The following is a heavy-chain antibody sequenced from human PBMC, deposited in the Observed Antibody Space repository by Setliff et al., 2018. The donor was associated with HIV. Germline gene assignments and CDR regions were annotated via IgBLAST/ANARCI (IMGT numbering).Heavy chain of an antibody. D-gene: IGHD4-4*01. CDR1: GFTFSAHG. CDR3: AKDGDYRNGDYDAFDI. V-gene: IGHV3-30*02. J-gene: IGHJ3*02. Sequence: HPGGSLRLSCAASGFTFSAHGMHWVRQAPGKGLGWVAFINYDESSEYYADSVKGRVSISRDNSKNTVDLHMNSLRTEDTAVYYCAKDGDYRNGDYDAFDIWGLGTMVTVSS. CDR2: INYDESSE.